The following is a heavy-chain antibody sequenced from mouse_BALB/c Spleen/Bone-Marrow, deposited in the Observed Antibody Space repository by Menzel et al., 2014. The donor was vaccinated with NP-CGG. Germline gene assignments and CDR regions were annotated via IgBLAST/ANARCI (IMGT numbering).Heavy chain of an antibody. Sequence: VMLVESAAELARPGASVKMSCKASGYTFTSYTMHWVKQRPGQGLEWIGYINPSSGYTEYNQKFKDKTTLTADKSSSTAYMQLSSLTSEDSAVYYCARRGALFFAYWGQGTLVTVSA. CDR3: ARRGALFFAY. J-gene: IGHJ3*01. D-gene: IGHD1-1*02. CDR2: INPSSGYT. CDR1: GYTFTSYT. V-gene: IGHV1-4*02.